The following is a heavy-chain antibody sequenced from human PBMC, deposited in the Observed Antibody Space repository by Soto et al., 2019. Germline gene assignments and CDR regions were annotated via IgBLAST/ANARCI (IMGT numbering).Heavy chain of an antibody. D-gene: IGHD3-3*01. J-gene: IGHJ4*02. CDR2: ISAYNGNT. CDR3: ARRGLRFLEWPTEGFDY. CDR1: GYTFTSYG. Sequence: GASVKVSCKASGYTFTSYGISWVRQAPGQGLEWMGWISAYNGNTNYAQKLQGRVTMTTDTSTSTAYMELRSLRSDDTAVYYCARRGLRFLEWPTEGFDYWGQGTLVTVSS. V-gene: IGHV1-18*04.